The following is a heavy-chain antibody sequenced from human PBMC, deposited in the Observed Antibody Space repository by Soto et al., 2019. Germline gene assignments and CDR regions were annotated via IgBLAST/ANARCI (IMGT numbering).Heavy chain of an antibody. CDR1: GGTFSSYA. V-gene: IGHV1-18*01. CDR2: ISAYNGNT. Sequence: ASVKVSCKASGGTFSSYAISWVRQAPGQGLEWMGRISAYNGNTNYAQKFQGRVTMTTDTFTSTAYMELTGLRSDDTAVYYCAGDPDSHYNDSHASSYPWGQGTLVTVSS. J-gene: IGHJ5*02. CDR3: AGDPDSHYNDSHASSYP. D-gene: IGHD4-4*01.